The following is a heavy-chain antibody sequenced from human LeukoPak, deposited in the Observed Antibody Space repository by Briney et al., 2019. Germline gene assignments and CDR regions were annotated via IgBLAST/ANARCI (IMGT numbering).Heavy chain of an antibody. CDR2: IYHSGST. CDR3: ATYNSVGIFQH. Sequence: SETLSLTCAVYGGSFSGYYWSWIRQPPGKGLEWIGYIYHSGSTNYNPSLKSRVIISVDTSKNQFSLKLSSVTAADTAVYYCATYNSVGIFQHWGQGTLVTVSS. CDR1: GGSFSGYY. V-gene: IGHV4-59*01. J-gene: IGHJ1*01. D-gene: IGHD5/OR15-5a*01.